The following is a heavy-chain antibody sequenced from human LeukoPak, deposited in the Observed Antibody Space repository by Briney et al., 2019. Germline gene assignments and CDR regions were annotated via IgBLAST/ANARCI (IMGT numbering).Heavy chain of an antibody. Sequence: TSETLSLTCTVSGGSITIYYWSWIRQPAGKGLEWIGRIYTSGSTNYNPSLKSRVTMSVDTSKNQFSLKLSSVTAADTAVYYCARDLGSIAVAGNIYYYYYYMDVWGKGTTVTISS. V-gene: IGHV4-4*07. CDR2: IYTSGST. CDR1: GGSITIYY. CDR3: ARDLGSIAVAGNIYYYYYYMDV. J-gene: IGHJ6*03. D-gene: IGHD6-19*01.